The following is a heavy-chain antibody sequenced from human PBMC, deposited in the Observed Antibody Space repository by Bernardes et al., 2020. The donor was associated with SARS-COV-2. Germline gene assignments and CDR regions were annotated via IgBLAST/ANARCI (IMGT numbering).Heavy chain of an antibody. Sequence: GGSLRLSRVASGFTFSRFGMNWVRQAPGKGLEWISFISSNKGRIHYADSVKGRFTISRDNAKKSLYLQMSSLRGDDTAVYYCAREGASNVFDLWGQGTMVTVSS. CDR1: GFTFSRFG. V-gene: IGHV3-48*01. CDR2: ISSNKGRI. J-gene: IGHJ3*01. CDR3: AREGASNVFDL.